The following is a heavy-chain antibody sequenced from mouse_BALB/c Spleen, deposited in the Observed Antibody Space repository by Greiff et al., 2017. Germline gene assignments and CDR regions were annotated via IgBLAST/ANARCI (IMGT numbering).Heavy chain of an antibody. J-gene: IGHJ4*01. CDR1: GFAFSSYD. D-gene: IGHD2-1*01. CDR2: ISSDGGGT. Sequence: EVQRVESGGGLVKPGGSLKLSCAASGFAFSSYDMSWVRQTPEKRLEWVAYISSDGGGTYYPDTVKGRFTISIDKSKNTLYLQLSSLKSEDTAMYYCAKHDGNYCSMDYWGQGTSVTVSS. V-gene: IGHV5-12-1*01. CDR3: AKHDGNYCSMDY.